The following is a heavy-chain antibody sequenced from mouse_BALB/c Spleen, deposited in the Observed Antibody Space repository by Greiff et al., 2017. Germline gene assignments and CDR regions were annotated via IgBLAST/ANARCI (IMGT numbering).Heavy chain of an antibody. V-gene: IGHV5-6-4*01. CDR3: TSDGNYGSAY. D-gene: IGHD2-1*01. CDR1: GFTFSSYT. CDR2: ISSGGSYT. J-gene: IGHJ3*01. Sequence: EVKLMESGGGLVTPGGSLKLSCAASGFTFSSYTMSWVRQTPEKRLEWVATISSGGSYTYYPDSVKGRFTISRDNAKNTLYLQMSSLKSEDTAMYYCTSDGNYGSAYWGQGTLVTVSA.